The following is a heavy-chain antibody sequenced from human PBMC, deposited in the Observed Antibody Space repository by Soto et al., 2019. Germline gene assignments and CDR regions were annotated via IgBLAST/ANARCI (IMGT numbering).Heavy chain of an antibody. CDR1: GGSISSGDYY. Sequence: QVQLQESGPGLVKPSQTLSLTCTVSGGSISSGDYYWSWIRQPPGKGLEWIGYIYYSGSTYYNPSLKSRVTISVDTSKNQFSLKLSSVTAADTAVYYCASLPYYDFWSGYPGLYYFDYWGQGTLVTVSS. J-gene: IGHJ4*02. V-gene: IGHV4-30-4*01. CDR2: IYYSGST. D-gene: IGHD3-3*01. CDR3: ASLPYYDFWSGYPGLYYFDY.